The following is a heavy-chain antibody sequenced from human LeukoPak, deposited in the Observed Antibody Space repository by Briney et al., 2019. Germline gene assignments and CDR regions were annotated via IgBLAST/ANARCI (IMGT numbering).Heavy chain of an antibody. J-gene: IGHJ5*02. CDR2: IYYSGST. D-gene: IGHD3-10*01. CDR1: SGSISSGDYY. V-gene: IGHV4-30-4*01. Sequence: SQTLSLTCTVSSGSISSGDYYWSWIRQPPGKGLEWFGYIYYSGSTYYNPSLKSRVTISVDTSKNQFSLKLSSVTAADTAVYYCARDLGGYGSGNDWFDPWGQGTLVTVSS. CDR3: ARDLGGYGSGNDWFDP.